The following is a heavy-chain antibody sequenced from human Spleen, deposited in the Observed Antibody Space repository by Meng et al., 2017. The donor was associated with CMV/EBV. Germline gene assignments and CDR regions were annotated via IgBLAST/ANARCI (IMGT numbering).Heavy chain of an antibody. D-gene: IGHD5-24*01. CDR1: GFTFTNYN. CDR2: ISRSGSYQ. Sequence: GGSLRLSCETSGFTFTNYNMHWVRQAPGKGLEWLAYITHRQATGKGLEWVSSISRSGSYQYYADSVKGRFTISRDNAKNSVYLQMNSLRAEDTAVYYCAREIYGSNLYFDFWGQGTLVTVSS. V-gene: IGHV3-21*01. CDR3: AREIYGSNLYFDF. J-gene: IGHJ4*02.